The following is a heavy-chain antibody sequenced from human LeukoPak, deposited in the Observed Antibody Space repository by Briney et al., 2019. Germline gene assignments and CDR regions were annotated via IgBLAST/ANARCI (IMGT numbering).Heavy chain of an antibody. V-gene: IGHV3-23*01. CDR3: VKDFGSSPLGVLRWFDS. CDR2: ISGSGVTT. CDR1: GFTHIRYA. Sequence: GGSLRLSCAASGFTHIRYAMSWVRQAPGRGLEWVSDISGSGVTTYYADSVKGRFTISRDNSKNTLSLQMNSLRAEDTAVYYCVKDFGSSPLGVLRWFDSWGQGTLVTVSS. D-gene: IGHD3-3*01. J-gene: IGHJ5*01.